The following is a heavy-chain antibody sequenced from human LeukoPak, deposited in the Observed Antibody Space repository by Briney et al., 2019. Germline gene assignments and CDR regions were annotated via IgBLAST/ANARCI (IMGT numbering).Heavy chain of an antibody. CDR3: ASGYYLNT. Sequence: PGGSLRLSCAGSGFTFSSYWMNWGRQAPGKGLEWAASIKQDGTEKYYVDSVKGRFTISRDNAEGSLYLHMNSLRAEDTALYFCASGYYLNTWGQGTLVTVSS. CDR2: IKQDGTEK. CDR1: GFTFSSYW. D-gene: IGHD3-3*01. V-gene: IGHV3-7*01. J-gene: IGHJ4*02.